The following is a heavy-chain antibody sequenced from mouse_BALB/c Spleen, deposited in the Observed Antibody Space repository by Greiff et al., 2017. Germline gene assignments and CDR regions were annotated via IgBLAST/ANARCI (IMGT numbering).Heavy chain of an antibody. CDR3: ARTRKLTHWYFDV. V-gene: IGHV5-4*02. J-gene: IGHJ1*01. CDR2: ISDGGSYT. CDR1: GFTFSDYY. Sequence: EVKLVESGGGLVKPGGSLKLSCAASGFTFSDYYMYWVRQTPEKRLEWVATISDGGSYTYYPDSVKGRFTISRDNAKNNLYLQMSSLKSEDTAMYYCARTRKLTHWYFDVWGAGTTVTVSS.